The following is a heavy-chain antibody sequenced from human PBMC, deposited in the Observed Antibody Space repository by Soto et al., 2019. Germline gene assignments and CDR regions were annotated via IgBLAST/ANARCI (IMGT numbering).Heavy chain of an antibody. Sequence: QEQLVQSGAEVKKHGASVKLSCKASGYTFSSFYMHWVRQAPGQGLEWMGIINPSGGSSNYPQKFQGRVTLTRDTSTSTVYMELSSLRSEDTAIYYCARATAETVYYGMDVWGRGTTVTVSS. CDR2: INPSGGSS. CDR1: GYTFSSFY. CDR3: ARATAETVYYGMDV. J-gene: IGHJ6*02. D-gene: IGHD4-17*01. V-gene: IGHV1-46*01.